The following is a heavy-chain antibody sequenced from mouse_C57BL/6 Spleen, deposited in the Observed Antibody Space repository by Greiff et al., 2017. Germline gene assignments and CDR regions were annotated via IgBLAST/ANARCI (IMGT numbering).Heavy chain of an antibody. CDR1: GYTFTSYW. J-gene: IGHJ3*01. V-gene: IGHV1-52*01. CDR2: IDPSDSET. D-gene: IGHD1-1*01. Sequence: VQLQQPGAELVRPGSSVKLSCKASGYTFTSYWMHWVKQRPIQGLEWIGNIDPSDSETHYNQKFKDKATLTVDKSSSTAYMQLSSLTSEDSAVYYCARWDYGSGLFAYWGQGTLVTVSA. CDR3: ARWDYGSGLFAY.